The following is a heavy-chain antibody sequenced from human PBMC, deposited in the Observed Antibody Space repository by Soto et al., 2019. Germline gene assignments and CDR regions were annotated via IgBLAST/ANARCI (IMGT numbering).Heavy chain of an antibody. CDR3: ARGARGYTYGPYYFDL. V-gene: IGHV4-30-2*01. J-gene: IGHJ4*01. CDR1: GGSITTGDNC. D-gene: IGHD5-18*01. CDR2: IRHSGST. Sequence: SETLSLICAVSGGSITTGDNCWAWIRQTPGRGLEWIANIRHSGSTYYNSSLKSRVTISKETSKNQFSLKLASVTAADTGVYYCARGARGYTYGPYYFDLWGPGTLVTVSS.